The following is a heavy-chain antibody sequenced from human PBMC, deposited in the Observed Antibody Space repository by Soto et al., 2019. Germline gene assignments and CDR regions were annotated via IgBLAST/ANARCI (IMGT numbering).Heavy chain of an antibody. D-gene: IGHD6-19*01. V-gene: IGHV3-23*01. Sequence: PGGSLRLSCAASGFTFSSYAMSWVRQAPGKGLGWVSAISGSGGSTYYADSVKGRFTISRDNSKNTLYLQMNSLRAEDTAVYYCAPTSGWLFDYWGQGTLVTVSS. J-gene: IGHJ4*02. CDR3: APTSGWLFDY. CDR2: ISGSGGST. CDR1: GFTFSSYA.